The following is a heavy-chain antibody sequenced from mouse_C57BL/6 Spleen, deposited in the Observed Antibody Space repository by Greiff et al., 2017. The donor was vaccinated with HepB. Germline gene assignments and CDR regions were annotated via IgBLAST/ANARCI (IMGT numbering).Heavy chain of an antibody. CDR1: GYTFTDYN. J-gene: IGHJ1*03. CDR3: SGSEITTVVEDWYFDV. D-gene: IGHD1-1*01. Sequence: EVQLKESGPELVKPGASVKLPCKASGYTFTDYNMDWVKQSHGKSLEWIGDINPNNGGTNYNQKFKGKATLTVDKSSSTAYMELRSLTSEDTAVYYCSGSEITTVVEDWYFDVWGTGTTVTVAS. V-gene: IGHV1-18*01. CDR2: INPNNGGT.